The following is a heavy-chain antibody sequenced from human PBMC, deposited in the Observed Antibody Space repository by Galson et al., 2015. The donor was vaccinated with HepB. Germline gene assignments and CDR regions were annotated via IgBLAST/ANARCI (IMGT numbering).Heavy chain of an antibody. CDR3: VKSVLGASGWFIFED. CDR1: GFTFANEA. Sequence: SLRLSCAASGFTFANEAMTWVRQAPGKGLEWVSGINFSGSGTYYAQSVKGRFTISRDNPKNTLHLQMDSLRAEDTAVYYCVKSVLGASGWFIFEDWGQGIQVTVSS. CDR2: INFSGSGT. J-gene: IGHJ4*01. D-gene: IGHD6-19*01. V-gene: IGHV3-23*05.